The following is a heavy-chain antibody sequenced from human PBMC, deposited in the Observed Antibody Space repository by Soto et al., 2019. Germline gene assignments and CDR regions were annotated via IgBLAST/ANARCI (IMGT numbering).Heavy chain of an antibody. J-gene: IGHJ5*02. CDR1: GYTFTSYY. Sequence: GASVKVSCKASGYTFTSYYMHWVRQAPGQGLEWMGIINPSGGSTSYAQKFQGRVTMTRDTSTSTVYMELSSLRSEDTAVYYCARDPRYCSGGSCYYSWFDPWGQGTLVTVPQ. CDR3: ARDPRYCSGGSCYYSWFDP. CDR2: INPSGGST. D-gene: IGHD2-15*01. V-gene: IGHV1-46*01.